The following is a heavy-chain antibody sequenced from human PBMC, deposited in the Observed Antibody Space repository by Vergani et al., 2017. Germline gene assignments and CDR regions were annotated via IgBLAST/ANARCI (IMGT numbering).Heavy chain of an antibody. V-gene: IGHV4-4*07. CDR2: IYTSGRT. CDR3: ARVGHYDFWSGPSYYYYMDV. J-gene: IGHJ6*03. CDR1: GGSISSYY. Sequence: QVQLQESGPGLVKPSETLSLTCTVSGGSISSYYWSWIRQPAGKGLAWIGRIYTSGRTNYNPSLKSRVPMSVDTSKNQFSLKLSSVTAADTAVYYCARVGHYDFWSGPSYYYYMDVWGKGTTVTVSS. D-gene: IGHD3-3*01.